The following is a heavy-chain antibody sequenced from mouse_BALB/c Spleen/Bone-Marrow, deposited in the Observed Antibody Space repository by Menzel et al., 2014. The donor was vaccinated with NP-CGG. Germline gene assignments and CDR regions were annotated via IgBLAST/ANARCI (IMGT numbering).Heavy chain of an antibody. CDR2: TNPYTDGA. J-gene: IGHJ1*01. Sequence: EVKVVESGPELVKPGASVKMSCKASGYTFTSYVIHRVKQKPGQGLEWIGYTNPYTDGAKYNEKFKGKATLTSDKSSSTAYMELSSLTSEDSAVYYCARSVWYFDVWGAGTTVTVSS. V-gene: IGHV1-14*01. CDR3: ARSVWYFDV. CDR1: GYTFTSYV.